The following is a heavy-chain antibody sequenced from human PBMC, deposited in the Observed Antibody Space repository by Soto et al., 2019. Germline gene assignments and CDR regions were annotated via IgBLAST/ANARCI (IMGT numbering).Heavy chain of an antibody. J-gene: IGHJ6*03. CDR3: TTVAYGDYISYYYYYMDV. Sequence: EVQLVESGGGLVKPGGSLRLSCAASGFTFSNAWMSWVRQAPGKGLEWVGRIKSKNDGGTTDYAAPVKGRFTISRDDSNNTLYRQMNRLKTEDTAVYYCTTVAYGDYISYYYYYMDVWGKGTTVTVSS. D-gene: IGHD4-17*01. CDR2: IKSKNDGGTT. V-gene: IGHV3-15*01. CDR1: GFTFSNAW.